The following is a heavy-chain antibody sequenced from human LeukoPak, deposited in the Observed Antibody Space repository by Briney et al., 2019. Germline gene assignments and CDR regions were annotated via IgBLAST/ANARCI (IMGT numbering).Heavy chain of an antibody. CDR2: IYHSGST. CDR1: GYSISSGYY. D-gene: IGHD6-19*01. J-gene: IGHJ4*02. Sequence: SETLSLTCAVSGYSISSGYYWGWIRQPPGKGLEWIGSIYHSGSTYYNPSLKSRVTISVDTSKNRFSLKLSSVTAADTAVYYCARGGSGWYFYWGQGTLVTVSS. CDR3: ARGGSGWYFY. V-gene: IGHV4-38-2*01.